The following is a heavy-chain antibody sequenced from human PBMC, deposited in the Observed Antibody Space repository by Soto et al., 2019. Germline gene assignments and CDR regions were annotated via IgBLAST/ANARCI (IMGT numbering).Heavy chain of an antibody. Sequence: QVQLVQSGAEVKKPGSSVNVSCKASGGTFSSYAISWVRQAPGQGLEWMGGIITIFGTANYAQKFQGRVTITADESTSKSYMELSSLRSEDTAVYYCARGRGYCSGGSCSGDWFDPWGQGTLVTVSS. CDR1: GGTFSSYA. CDR3: ARGRGYCSGGSCSGDWFDP. V-gene: IGHV1-69*01. D-gene: IGHD2-15*01. J-gene: IGHJ5*02. CDR2: IITIFGTA.